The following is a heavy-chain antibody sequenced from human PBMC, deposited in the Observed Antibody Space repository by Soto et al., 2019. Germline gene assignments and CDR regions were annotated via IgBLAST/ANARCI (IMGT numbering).Heavy chain of an antibody. Sequence: EVQLVETGGGLVKPGGSIRLSCAASGFTFSNAWMSWVRQAPGKGMEWVGRIKSKTDGGTTDYAAPVKGRFTISRDDSKNTLYLQMNSLKTEDTAVYYCTTDLAQTLRLLEWPKDYWGQGTLVTVSS. CDR2: IKSKTDGGTT. D-gene: IGHD3-3*01. CDR3: TTDLAQTLRLLEWPKDY. V-gene: IGHV3-15*01. CDR1: GFTFSNAW. J-gene: IGHJ4*02.